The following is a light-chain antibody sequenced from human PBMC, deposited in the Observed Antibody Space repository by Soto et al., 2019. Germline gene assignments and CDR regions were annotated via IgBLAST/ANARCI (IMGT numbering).Light chain of an antibody. CDR3: NQFGSSPPRT. CDR2: ATS. Sequence: EIVLTQSPGTLSLSPGERATLSCRASQSVASTSLAWYQQNSGQAPRLLIYATSSRATGIPDRFSGSGSGTEFTLTISRLEPEDFAVYCCNQFGSSPPRTFGQGTKVEIK. J-gene: IGKJ1*01. CDR1: QSVASTS. V-gene: IGKV3-20*01.